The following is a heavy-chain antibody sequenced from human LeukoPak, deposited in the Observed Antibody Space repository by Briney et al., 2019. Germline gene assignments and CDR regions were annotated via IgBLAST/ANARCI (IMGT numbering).Heavy chain of an antibody. V-gene: IGHV3-30*02. J-gene: IGHJ4*02. CDR2: IRYDGSNQ. CDR3: ARDSRYSSSWQGGYGYFDY. Sequence: PGGSLRLSCAASGFIFSSYGMHWVRQAPGKGLEWVAFIRYDGSNQYYADSVKGRFTISRDNSKNTLYLQMNSLRVEDTAVYYCARDSRYSSSWQGGYGYFDYWGRGTLVTVSS. D-gene: IGHD6-13*01. CDR1: GFIFSSYG.